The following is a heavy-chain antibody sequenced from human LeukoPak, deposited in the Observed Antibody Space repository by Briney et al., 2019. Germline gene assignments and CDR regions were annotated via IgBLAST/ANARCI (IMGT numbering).Heavy chain of an antibody. CDR1: GFTFSSYA. D-gene: IGHD3-9*01. CDR2: ISGSGGST. Sequence: GGSLRLSCAASGFTFSSYAMSWVRQAPGKGLEWVSAISGSGGSTYYADSVEGRFTISRDNSKNTLYLQMNSLRAEDTAVYYCAKNFDWLLYSVLFDYWGQGTLVTVSS. J-gene: IGHJ4*02. CDR3: AKNFDWLLYSVLFDY. V-gene: IGHV3-23*01.